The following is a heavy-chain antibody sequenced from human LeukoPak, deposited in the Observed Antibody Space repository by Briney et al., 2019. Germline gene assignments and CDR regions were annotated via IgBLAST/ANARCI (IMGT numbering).Heavy chain of an antibody. CDR1: GDSISSSDYY. V-gene: IGHV4-39*07. CDR2: IYYSGST. Sequence: PSETLSLTCTVSGDSISSSDYYWAWIRQPPGKGLEWIGSIYYSGSTYYNPSLKSRVTISVNTSKNQFSLKLSSVTAADTAVYYCARALGDYGSGSYYYYYYMDVWGKGTTVTISS. CDR3: ARALGDYGSGSYYYYYYMDV. D-gene: IGHD3-10*01. J-gene: IGHJ6*03.